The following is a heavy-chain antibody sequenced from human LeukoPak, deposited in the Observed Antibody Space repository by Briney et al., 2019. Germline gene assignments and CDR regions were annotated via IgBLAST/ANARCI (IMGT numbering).Heavy chain of an antibody. CDR3: TRLSPDDTSGYCYY. J-gene: IGHJ4*02. Sequence: RAGGSLRLSCAASGFAFSGSAMHWVRQASGKGLEWVRRIRSKANHYATAYAASVKGRFTISRDDSKNTAFLQMNSLKTEDTAVYYCTRLSPDDTSGYCYYWGQGTLVTVSS. CDR2: IRSKANHYAT. D-gene: IGHD3-22*01. CDR1: GFAFSGSA. V-gene: IGHV3-73*01.